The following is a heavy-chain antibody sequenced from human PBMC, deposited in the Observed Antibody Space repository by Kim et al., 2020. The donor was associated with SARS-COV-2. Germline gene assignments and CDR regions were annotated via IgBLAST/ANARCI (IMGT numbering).Heavy chain of an antibody. CDR3: TRVPTISGVPYYFDY. D-gene: IGHD3-3*01. Sequence: GGSLRLSCTASGFTFGDYGMSWFRQAPGKGLEWVGFIRFKTYVETTEHAASVKGRFTISRYDSKSIAYLQMNSLKTEDTAVYYCTRVPTISGVPYYFDYWGQGTLVTVSS. V-gene: IGHV3-49*03. CDR1: GFTFGDYG. J-gene: IGHJ4*02. CDR2: IRFKTYVETT.